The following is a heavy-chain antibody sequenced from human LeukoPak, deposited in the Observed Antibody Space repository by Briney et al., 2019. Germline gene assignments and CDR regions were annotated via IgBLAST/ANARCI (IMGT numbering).Heavy chain of an antibody. V-gene: IGHV3-48*01. D-gene: IGHD3-9*01. Sequence: GGSLRLSCAASGFTFSSYSMNWVRQAPGKGLEWVSYISSSSSTIYYADSVKGRLTISRDNAKNSLYLQMNSLRAEDTAVYYCARDPLDDILTGYPYYYYGMDVWGQGTTVTVSS. CDR3: ARDPLDDILTGYPYYYYGMDV. CDR2: ISSSSSTI. CDR1: GFTFSSYS. J-gene: IGHJ6*02.